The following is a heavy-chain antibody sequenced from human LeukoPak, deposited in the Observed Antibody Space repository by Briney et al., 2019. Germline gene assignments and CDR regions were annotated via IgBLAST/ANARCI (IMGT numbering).Heavy chain of an antibody. D-gene: IGHD6-19*01. J-gene: IGHJ4*02. Sequence: ASVKVSCKASGYTFTSYGISWVRQAPGQGLEWMGWISAYNGNTNYAQKLQGRVTMTTDTSTSTAYMELRSLRSDDTAVYYCARREIAVAGPDPYYFDYWGQGTLVTVSS. CDR3: ARREIAVAGPDPYYFDY. CDR1: GYTFTSYG. V-gene: IGHV1-18*01. CDR2: ISAYNGNT.